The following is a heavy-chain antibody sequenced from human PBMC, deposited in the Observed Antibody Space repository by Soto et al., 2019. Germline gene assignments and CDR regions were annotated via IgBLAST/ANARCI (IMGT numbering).Heavy chain of an antibody. Sequence: SETLSLTCSTSGGSITSSSHFWGWVRQPPGKGLEWIGTIYFTGNTYYTPSLKSRLTMSIDTSKNEFSLRLNSVTAADTAVYYCAGQTFTIAAASYGSSNLFDPWGPGTLVTVSS. J-gene: IGHJ5*02. CDR1: GGSITSSSHF. V-gene: IGHV4-39*01. CDR2: IYFTGNT. D-gene: IGHD6-25*01. CDR3: AGQTFTIAAASYGSSNLFDP.